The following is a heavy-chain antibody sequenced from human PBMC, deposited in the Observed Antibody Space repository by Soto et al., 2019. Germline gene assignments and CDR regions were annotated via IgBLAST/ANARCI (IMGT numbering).Heavy chain of an antibody. Sequence: GASVKVSCKASGYTFTSYAMHWVRQAPGQRLEWMGWINAGNGNTEYSQKFQGRVTITRDTSASTAYMELSSLRSEDTAVYYCASFRAGTRAFDIWGQGTMVTVSS. D-gene: IGHD6-13*01. CDR3: ASFRAGTRAFDI. J-gene: IGHJ3*02. V-gene: IGHV1-3*01. CDR1: GYTFTSYA. CDR2: INAGNGNT.